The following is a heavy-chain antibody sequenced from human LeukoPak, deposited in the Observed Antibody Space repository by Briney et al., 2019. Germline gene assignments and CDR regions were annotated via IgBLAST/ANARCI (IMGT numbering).Heavy chain of an antibody. CDR3: AKDGGAARYYFDY. J-gene: IGHJ4*02. CDR2: ISYDGSNK. D-gene: IGHD3-16*01. V-gene: IGHV3-30*18. CDR1: GFTFSSYG. Sequence: GRSLRLSCAASGFTFSSYGMHWVRQAPGKGLEGVAVISYDGSNKYYADSVKGRFTISRDNSKNTLYLQMNSLRAEDTAVYYCAKDGGAARYYFDYWGQGILVTVSS.